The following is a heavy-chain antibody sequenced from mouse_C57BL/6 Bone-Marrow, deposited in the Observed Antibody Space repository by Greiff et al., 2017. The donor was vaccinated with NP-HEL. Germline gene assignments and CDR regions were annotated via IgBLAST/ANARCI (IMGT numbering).Heavy chain of an antibody. V-gene: IGHV14-4*01. CDR1: GFNIKDDY. J-gene: IGHJ4*01. Sequence: VQLQQSGAELVRPGASVKLSCTASGFNIKDDYMHWVKQRPEQGLEWIGWIDPENGDTEYASKFQGKATITADTSSNTAYLQLSSLTSEDTAVYYCTAGQHGAMDYWGQGTSVTVSS. CDR2: IDPENGDT. CDR3: TAGQHGAMDY.